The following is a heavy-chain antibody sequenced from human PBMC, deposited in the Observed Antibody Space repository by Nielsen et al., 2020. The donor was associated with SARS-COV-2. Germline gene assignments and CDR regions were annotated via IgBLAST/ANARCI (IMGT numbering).Heavy chain of an antibody. CDR1: GFTFSSYA. Sequence: LKISCAASGFTFSSYAMHWVRQAPGKGLEWVAVISYDGSNKYYADSVKGRFTISRDNSKNTLYLQMNSLRAEDTAVYYCARDSGIGLVVPAAITDYWGQGTLVTVSS. CDR2: ISYDGSNK. V-gene: IGHV3-30-3*01. CDR3: ARDSGIGLVVPAAITDY. J-gene: IGHJ4*02. D-gene: IGHD2-2*01.